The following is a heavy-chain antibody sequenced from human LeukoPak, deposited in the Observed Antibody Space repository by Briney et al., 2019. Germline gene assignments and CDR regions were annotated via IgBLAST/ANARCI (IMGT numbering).Heavy chain of an antibody. Sequence: PGGSLRLSCAASGFTSDDYGMSWVRQAPGKGLEWVSGTNWNGGSTGYADSVKGRFTISRDNAKNSLYLQMNSLRAEDTAVYYCASITIFGVVTDKSGYWGQGTLVTVSS. V-gene: IGHV3-20*04. CDR3: ASITIFGVVTDKSGY. J-gene: IGHJ4*02. D-gene: IGHD3-3*01. CDR1: GFTSDDYG. CDR2: TNWNGGST.